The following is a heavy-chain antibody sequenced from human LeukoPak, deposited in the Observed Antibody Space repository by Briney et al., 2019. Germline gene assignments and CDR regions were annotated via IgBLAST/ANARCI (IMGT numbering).Heavy chain of an antibody. CDR2: ISGSGGST. V-gene: IGHV3-23*01. D-gene: IGHD3-22*01. Sequence: GGSLRLSCAASGFTFSSYAMSWVRQAPGKGLEWVSAISGSGGSTYYADSVKGRFTISRDNSKNTLYLQMNSLRAEDTAVYYCARGIYYDSSGTKIDYWGQGTLVTVSS. CDR3: ARGIYYDSSGTKIDY. J-gene: IGHJ4*02. CDR1: GFTFSSYA.